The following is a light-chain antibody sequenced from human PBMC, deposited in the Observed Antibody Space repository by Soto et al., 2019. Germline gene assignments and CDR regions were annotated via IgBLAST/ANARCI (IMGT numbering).Light chain of an antibody. CDR2: GAS. V-gene: IGKV3-20*01. CDR3: QQYGRSYT. CDR1: QSVSSNY. J-gene: IGKJ2*01. Sequence: EIVLTQSPGTLSLSPGERATLSCRASQSVSSNYLAWYQHKPAQTPRLLIYGASTRAIGIPDRFSGSGSGTDVTLTISRLEPEDFAVYYCQQYGRSYTFGQGTKLEIK.